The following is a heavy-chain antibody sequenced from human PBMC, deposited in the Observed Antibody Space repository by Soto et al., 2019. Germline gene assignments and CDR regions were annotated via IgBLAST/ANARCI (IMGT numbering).Heavy chain of an antibody. D-gene: IGHD6-13*01. J-gene: IGHJ5*02. Sequence: SETLSLTCAVYGGSFSGYYWSRIRQPPGKGLEWIGEINHSGSTNYNPSLKSRVTISVDTSKNQFSLKLTSVTAADTAVYYCARGLRRVWQQLVPGANWFDPWGQGTLVTVSS. CDR2: INHSGST. V-gene: IGHV4-34*01. CDR1: GGSFSGYY. CDR3: ARGLRRVWQQLVPGANWFDP.